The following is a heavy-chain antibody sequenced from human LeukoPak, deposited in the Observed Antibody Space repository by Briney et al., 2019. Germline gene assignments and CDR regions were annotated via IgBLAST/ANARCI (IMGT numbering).Heavy chain of an antibody. D-gene: IGHD4-17*01. CDR2: ISFDGTNK. CDR1: GVTLSNYA. CDR3: ATDYGDYEPIDY. V-gene: IGHV3-30*04. Sequence: GGSVTLFCTASGVTLSNYAMHWVRRPPGRGLEWVAVISFDGTNKYYGDSVEGRFSVSRDNSKDTLYLQMNSLRPDDTAMYYCATDYGDYEPIDYWGQGTLVTVSS. J-gene: IGHJ4*02.